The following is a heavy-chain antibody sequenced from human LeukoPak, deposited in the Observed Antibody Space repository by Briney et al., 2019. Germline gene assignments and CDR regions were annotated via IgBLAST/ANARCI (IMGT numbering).Heavy chain of an antibody. CDR2: ISYDGSNK. Sequence: GSLRLSWSASWFTFSSYAMHWVRQASGKGLEWGAVISYDGSNKYYADSVKGRFTISRDNSKNTLYLQMNSLRAEDTAVYYCARDPVDWDINYFDYWGQGTLVTVSS. CDR3: ARDPVDWDINYFDY. D-gene: IGHD1/OR15-1a*01. CDR1: WFTFSSYA. J-gene: IGHJ4*02. V-gene: IGHV3-30-3*01.